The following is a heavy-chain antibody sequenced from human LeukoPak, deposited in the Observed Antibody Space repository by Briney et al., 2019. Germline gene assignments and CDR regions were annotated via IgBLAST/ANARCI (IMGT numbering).Heavy chain of an antibody. CDR1: GFTSSSHW. CDR2: INGDGSNT. V-gene: IGHV3-74*03. Sequence: GGSLRLSCAASGFTSSSHWMHWVRQAPGKGLVWVSRINGDGSNTTYADSVKGRFTISRDNSNNTLYLQMNSLRADDTAVYYCAKRGYDSSGYHGYFDYWAQGTLVTVSS. CDR3: AKRGYDSSGYHGYFDY. D-gene: IGHD3-22*01. J-gene: IGHJ4*02.